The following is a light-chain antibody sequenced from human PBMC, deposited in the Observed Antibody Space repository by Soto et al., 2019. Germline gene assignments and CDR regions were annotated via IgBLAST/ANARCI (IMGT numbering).Light chain of an antibody. V-gene: IGLV1-44*01. CDR2: SNN. CDR3: AAGDDSLNGYV. CDR1: SSNIGSNT. J-gene: IGLJ1*01. Sequence: QSVLTQPPSASGTPGQRVTISCSGSSSNIGSNTVNWYQQLPGTAPKLLVHSNNQRPSGVPDRFSGSKSGTSASLAISGLQSEDEADYFCAAGDDSLNGYVFGTGTQLTVL.